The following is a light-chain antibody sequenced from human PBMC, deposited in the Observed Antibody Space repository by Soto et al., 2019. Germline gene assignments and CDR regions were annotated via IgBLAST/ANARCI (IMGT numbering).Light chain of an antibody. Sequence: QSVLTQPPSVSGAPGQRVTISCTGSSSNIGAGYDVHWYQQRPGTAPKLLIFGNINRPSGVPDRFSGSKSGNTASLTISGLQAEDEADYYCSSYTSSSTVVFGGGTKLTVL. V-gene: IGLV1-40*01. CDR1: SSNIGAGYD. CDR3: SSYTSSSTVV. CDR2: GNI. J-gene: IGLJ2*01.